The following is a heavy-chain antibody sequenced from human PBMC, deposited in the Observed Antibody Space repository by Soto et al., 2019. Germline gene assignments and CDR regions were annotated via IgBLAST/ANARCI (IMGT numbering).Heavy chain of an antibody. J-gene: IGHJ4*01. CDR1: GFTFSDYE. CDR2: ISYSGSPT. CDR3: VRDRTVTVPTSIAY. Sequence: GGSLRLSCATSGFTFSDYEMNWVRQTPGKGLEWVAYISYSGSPTYYAVFVKGRFTISRDNAMDSLHLQTNSLIVEDSALYYYVRDRTVTVPTSIAYWGHGTLVTVSS. V-gene: IGHV3-48*03. D-gene: IGHD4-4*01.